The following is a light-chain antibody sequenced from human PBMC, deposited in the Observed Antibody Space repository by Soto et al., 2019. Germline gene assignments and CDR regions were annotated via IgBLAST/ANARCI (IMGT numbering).Light chain of an antibody. CDR3: QQAKSFPLT. Sequence: EIVLTQSPGTLSLSPGGEATLSCRASQSVDSNYLAWYQQKPGQTPRLLIYDTSTRATGVPARFSGSRSGPEFTLTINSLQSEDFATYYCQQAKSFPLTFGGGTKVDIK. V-gene: IGKV3D-7*01. J-gene: IGKJ4*01. CDR2: DTS. CDR1: QSVDSNY.